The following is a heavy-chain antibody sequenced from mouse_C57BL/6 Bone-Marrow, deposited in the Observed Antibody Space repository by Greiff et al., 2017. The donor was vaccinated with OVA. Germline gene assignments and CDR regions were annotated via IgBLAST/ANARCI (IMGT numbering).Heavy chain of an antibody. D-gene: IGHD2-4*01. V-gene: IGHV2-9-1*01. CDR2: IWTGGGA. CDR1: GFSLTSYA. Sequence: VQLKESGPGLVAPSQSLSITCTVSGFSLTSYAISWVRQPPGKGLEWLGVIWTGGGANYNSALKSRLSISKDNSKSQVFLKMNSLQTDDTARYYCARKVEGLYDYPFYYAMDYWGQGTSVTVSS. CDR3: ARKVEGLYDYPFYYAMDY. J-gene: IGHJ4*01.